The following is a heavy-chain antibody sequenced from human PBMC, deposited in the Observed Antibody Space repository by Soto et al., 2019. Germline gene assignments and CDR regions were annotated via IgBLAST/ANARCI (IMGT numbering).Heavy chain of an antibody. CDR1: GYTFTSYG. CDR2: LSAHNGNT. J-gene: IGHJ4*02. CDR3: ARGRYGAY. D-gene: IGHD3-10*01. V-gene: IGHV1-18*01. Sequence: QVHLVQSGAGVKKPGASVKVSCKGSGYTFTSYGITWVRQAPGQGLEWMGWLSAHNGNTTYAQKLQGRVTVTRDTTTSPAHMALMSLRSADTAVYYCARGRYGAYWGQGALVTVSS.